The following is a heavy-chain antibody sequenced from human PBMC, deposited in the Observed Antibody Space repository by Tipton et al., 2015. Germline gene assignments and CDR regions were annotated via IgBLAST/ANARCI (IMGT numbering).Heavy chain of an antibody. V-gene: IGHV5-51*01. CDR2: FYPDDSDT. CDR3: ARRLPYFEWSKVYYFDY. CDR1: GYSFATYW. D-gene: IGHD3-9*01. Sequence: QLVQSGAEVKKAGESLKISCKGSGYSFATYWIGWVRQMPGKGLEWMGIFYPDDSDTRYSPSFQGQVTISADKSISTAYLQWNSLKASDTAVYYCARRLPYFEWSKVYYFDYWGQGSPVTVSP. J-gene: IGHJ4*02.